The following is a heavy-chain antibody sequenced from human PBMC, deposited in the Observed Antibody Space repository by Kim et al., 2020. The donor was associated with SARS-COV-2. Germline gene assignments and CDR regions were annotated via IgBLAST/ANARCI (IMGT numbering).Heavy chain of an antibody. J-gene: IGHJ4*02. CDR1: GYSFTSYW. Sequence: GESLTISCKGSGYSFTSYWISWVRQMPGKGLEWMGRIDPSDSYTNYSPSFQGHVTISADKSISTAYLQWSSLKASDTAMYYCSRTPSGWFGEVGPMYYFDYWGKGTLVTVPS. CDR2: IDPSDSYT. D-gene: IGHD3-10*01. CDR3: SRTPSGWFGEVGPMYYFDY. V-gene: IGHV5-10-1*01.